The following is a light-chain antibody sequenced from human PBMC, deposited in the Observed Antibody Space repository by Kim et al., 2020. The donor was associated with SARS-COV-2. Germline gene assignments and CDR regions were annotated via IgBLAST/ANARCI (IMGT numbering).Light chain of an antibody. CDR2: GAS. Sequence: DLQMTQSPSSVSASVGDRVTITCRASQGIGYWLAWYQQKAGKAPKLLIYGASNLQSGVPSRFSGSGSGTDFTLTISSLQPKDFATYYCQQANSFPLTFGGGTKVDIK. J-gene: IGKJ4*01. CDR1: QGIGYW. CDR3: QQANSFPLT. V-gene: IGKV1-12*01.